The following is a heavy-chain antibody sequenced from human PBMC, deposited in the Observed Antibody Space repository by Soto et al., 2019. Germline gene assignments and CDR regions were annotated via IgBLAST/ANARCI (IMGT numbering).Heavy chain of an antibody. CDR2: ISAYNGNT. CDR3: ARDGGDDILTVYTYYYYYYGMDV. D-gene: IGHD3-9*01. Sequence: ASVKVSCKDSGYTFPSYGISWVRQAPAPGLEWMGWISAYNGNTNYAQKLQGRVTMTTDTSTSTAYTEMRSLRSDDTAVYYCARDGGDDILTVYTYYYYYYGMDVWGQGTTVTVSS. V-gene: IGHV1-18*01. CDR1: GYTFPSYG. J-gene: IGHJ6*02.